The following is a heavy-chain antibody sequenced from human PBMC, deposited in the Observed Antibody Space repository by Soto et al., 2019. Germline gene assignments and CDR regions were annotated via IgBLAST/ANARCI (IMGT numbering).Heavy chain of an antibody. CDR2: IIPMFGTT. V-gene: IGHV1-69*13. CDR1: GGTFSRHA. CDR3: ARDTSYDFWSGYVGFDP. J-gene: IGHJ5*02. Sequence: SVKVSCKTSGGTFSRHAINWVRQAPGQGHEWMGGIIPMFGTTNHAQKFKGRVTISADESTSTAYMELRSVTTADTALYYCARDTSYDFWSGYVGFDPWGQGTLVTVSS. D-gene: IGHD3-3*01.